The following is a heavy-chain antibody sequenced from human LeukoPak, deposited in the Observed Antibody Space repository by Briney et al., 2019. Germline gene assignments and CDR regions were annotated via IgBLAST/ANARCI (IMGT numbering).Heavy chain of an antibody. CDR2: TYYRSKWYN. V-gene: IGHV6-1*01. D-gene: IGHD2-2*01. CDR1: GDSVSSNSAA. Sequence: SQTLSLTCAISGDSVSSNSAAWNWIRQSPSRGLEWLGRTYYRSKWYNDYAVSVKSRITINPDTSKNQFSLQLNSVTPEDTAVYYCARSNIVVVPAAILAPASYDYWGQGTLVTVSS. CDR3: ARSNIVVVPAAILAPASYDY. J-gene: IGHJ4*02.